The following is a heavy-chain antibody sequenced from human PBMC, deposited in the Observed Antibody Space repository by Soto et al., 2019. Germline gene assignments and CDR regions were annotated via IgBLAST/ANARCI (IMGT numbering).Heavy chain of an antibody. CDR2: IIPIFGTA. V-gene: IGHV1-69*06. CDR1: GGTFTRFA. Sequence: QVQLVQSGAEVRKPGSSVKVSCKTSGGTFTRFAISWVRQAPGQGLEWMGGIIPIFGTANYGQQFQGRVTITADKSTSIAYVELSSLRSEDTAVYYCARIVIVRAAIPPLAHGMDVWGQGTTVTVSS. D-gene: IGHD2-2*01. J-gene: IGHJ6*02. CDR3: ARIVIVRAAIPPLAHGMDV.